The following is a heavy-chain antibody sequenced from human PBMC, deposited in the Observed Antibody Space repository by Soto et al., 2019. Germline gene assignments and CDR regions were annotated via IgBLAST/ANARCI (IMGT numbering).Heavy chain of an antibody. V-gene: IGHV3-30-3*01. D-gene: IGHD4-17*01. CDR2: ISYDGSNK. CDR1: GFTFSSYA. CDR3: ARDPVLDYGDTNWFDP. J-gene: IGHJ5*02. Sequence: GGSLRLSCAASGFTFSSYAMHWVRQAPGKGLEWVAVISYDGSNKYYADSVKGRFTISRDNSKNTLYLQMNSLRAEDTAAYYCARDPVLDYGDTNWFDPWGQGTLVTVSS.